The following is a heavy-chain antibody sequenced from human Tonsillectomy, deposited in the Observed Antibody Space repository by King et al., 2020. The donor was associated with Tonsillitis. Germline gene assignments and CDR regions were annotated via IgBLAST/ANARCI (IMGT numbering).Heavy chain of an antibody. J-gene: IGHJ6*02. CDR1: GFTFSSYA. CDR3: AKDRDFWSPNGMDV. CDR2: ISGSGGST. V-gene: IGHV3-23*04. D-gene: IGHD3-3*01. Sequence: VQLVESGGGLIQPGGSLRLSCAASGFTFSSYAMNWVRLAPGKGLEGGSGISGSGGSTYYADSVEGRFAISRDNSKNTLYLQMNSLRAEDTAVYYCAKDRDFWSPNGMDVWGQGTTVTVSS.